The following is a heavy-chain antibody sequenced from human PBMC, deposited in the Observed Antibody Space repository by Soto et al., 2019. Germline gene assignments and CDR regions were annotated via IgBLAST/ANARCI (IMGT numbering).Heavy chain of an antibody. CDR2: ISSSGNT. CDR3: ARAPMVLTRSYFDS. CDR1: GGSISNFY. Sequence: ETLSLTCTVSGGSISNFYWSWIRQPPGKGLEWIGYISSSGNTNYNPSLKSRVSISVDTSKNQFSLNLTSVTAADTAVYYCARAPMVLTRSYFDSWGQG. J-gene: IGHJ4*02. V-gene: IGHV4-59*01. D-gene: IGHD3-22*01.